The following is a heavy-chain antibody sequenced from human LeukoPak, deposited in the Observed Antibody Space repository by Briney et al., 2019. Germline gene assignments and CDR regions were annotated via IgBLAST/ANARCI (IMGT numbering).Heavy chain of an antibody. CDR2: IYHSGST. D-gene: IGHD3-3*01. J-gene: IGHJ4*02. CDR3: ARGGIFGVLFDY. V-gene: IGHV4-38-2*02. Sequence: SSETLSLTCTVSGYSISSGYYWGWIRQPPVKGLEWIGSIYHSGSTYYNPSLKSRVTISVDTSRNQFSLKLSSVTAADTAVYYCARGGIFGVLFDYWGQGTLVTVSS. CDR1: GYSISSGYY.